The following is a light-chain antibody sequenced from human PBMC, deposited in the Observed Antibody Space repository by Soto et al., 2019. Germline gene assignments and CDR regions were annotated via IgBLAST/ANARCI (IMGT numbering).Light chain of an antibody. Sequence: DGEMTQSPLSLPVTLGRPASISCRSNQSLVHSDGIAYFSWFQQRPGRSPRRLIYKVSNRDSGVPARFSGSGSGTDFPLKISRVEAEDVGLYCCMQGPHWPITFGEGTRLEIK. CDR1: QSLVHSDGIAY. CDR3: MQGPHWPIT. V-gene: IGKV2-30*02. CDR2: KVS. J-gene: IGKJ5*01.